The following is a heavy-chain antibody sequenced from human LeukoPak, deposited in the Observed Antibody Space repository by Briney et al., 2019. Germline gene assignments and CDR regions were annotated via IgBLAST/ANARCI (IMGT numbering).Heavy chain of an antibody. Sequence: SVKVSCKASGGTFSSYAIAWVRQAPGQGLEWMGGIIPLFGTANYAQKFQGRVTITADESTSTAYMELSSLRSEDTAVYYCARVSMAYGMDVWGQGTTVTVSS. V-gene: IGHV1-69*13. CDR3: ARVSMAYGMDV. CDR1: GGTFSSYA. J-gene: IGHJ6*02. CDR2: IIPLFGTA. D-gene: IGHD6-6*01.